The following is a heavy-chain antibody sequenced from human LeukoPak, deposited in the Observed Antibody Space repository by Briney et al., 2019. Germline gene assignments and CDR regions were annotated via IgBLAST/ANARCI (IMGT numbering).Heavy chain of an antibody. CDR3: ARLGDSSGYYYGRIYYYYYYMDV. V-gene: IGHV4-59*12. D-gene: IGHD3-22*01. CDR2: IYYSGST. Sequence: SETLSLTCTVSGGSISNYWSWIRQPPGRGLEWIGYIYYSGSTNYNPSLKSRVTISVDTSKNQFSLKLSSVTAADTAVYYCARLGDSSGYYYGRIYYYYYYMDVWGKGTTVTISS. J-gene: IGHJ6*03. CDR1: GGSISNY.